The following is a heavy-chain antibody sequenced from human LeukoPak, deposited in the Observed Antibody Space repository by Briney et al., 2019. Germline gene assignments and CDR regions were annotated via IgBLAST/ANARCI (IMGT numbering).Heavy chain of an antibody. V-gene: IGHV3-72*01. Sequence: GGSLRLSCAASGLTFRDHCMDWVRQAPGKGLEWVARTRNKVKSYTTQYAASVKGRFTISRDDSKNSLYLQMNSLKTEDTAVYYCTSRSLGYCSGGGCYYGMDVWGQGTTVTVSS. J-gene: IGHJ6*02. CDR1: GLTFRDHC. CDR3: TSRSLGYCSGGGCYYGMDV. D-gene: IGHD2-15*01. CDR2: TRNKVKSYTT.